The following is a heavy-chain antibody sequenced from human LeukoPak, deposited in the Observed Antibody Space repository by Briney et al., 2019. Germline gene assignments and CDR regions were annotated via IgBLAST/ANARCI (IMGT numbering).Heavy chain of an antibody. J-gene: IGHJ4*02. D-gene: IGHD3-22*01. CDR3: ARDFEERGYFVADFDY. CDR1: GFTFSSYS. CDR2: ISSSSSGI. V-gene: IGHV3-21*01. Sequence: GESLRLSCAASGFTFSSYSMNWVRQAPGKGLEWVSSISSSSSGIYYADSVKGRFTISRDNARNSLYLQMNSLRAEDTAVYYCARDFEERGYFVADFDYWGQGTLVTVSS.